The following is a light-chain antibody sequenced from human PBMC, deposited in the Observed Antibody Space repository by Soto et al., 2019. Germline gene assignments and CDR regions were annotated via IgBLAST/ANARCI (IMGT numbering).Light chain of an antibody. CDR3: QHHGT. V-gene: IGKV1-5*03. Sequence: DIQMTQSPSTLSASLGDRVTITCRASQSISGWLAWYQQKPGKAPKLLIYKASALESGVPSRFSGSGSGTEFTLTISTLQPDDFATYYCQHHGTFGQGTKV. CDR2: KAS. CDR1: QSISGW. J-gene: IGKJ1*01.